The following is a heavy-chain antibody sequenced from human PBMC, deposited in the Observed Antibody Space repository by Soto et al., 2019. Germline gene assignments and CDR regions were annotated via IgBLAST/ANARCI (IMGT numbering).Heavy chain of an antibody. CDR1: GGSISSGGYY. Sequence: TSETLSLTCTVSGGSISSGGYYWSWIRQHPGKGLEWVGYIYYSGSTYYNPSLKSRVTISVDTSKNQFSLKLSSVTAADTAVYYCARTGLHGDFPLDYWGQGTLVTVSS. D-gene: IGHD4-17*01. V-gene: IGHV4-31*03. CDR2: IYYSGST. CDR3: ARTGLHGDFPLDY. J-gene: IGHJ4*02.